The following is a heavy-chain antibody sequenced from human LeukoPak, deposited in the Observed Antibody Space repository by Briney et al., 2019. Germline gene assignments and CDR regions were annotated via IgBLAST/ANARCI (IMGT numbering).Heavy chain of an antibody. Sequence: GGSLRLSCAASGFTFSSYAMSWVRQAPGKGLEWVSAISGSGGSTYYADSVKGRFTISRDNSKNTLYLQMTSLRAEDTAVYYCAKIPGWYQLLLYYFDYWGQGTLVTVSS. D-gene: IGHD2-2*01. CDR2: ISGSGGST. J-gene: IGHJ4*02. CDR3: AKIPGWYQLLLYYFDY. CDR1: GFTFSSYA. V-gene: IGHV3-23*01.